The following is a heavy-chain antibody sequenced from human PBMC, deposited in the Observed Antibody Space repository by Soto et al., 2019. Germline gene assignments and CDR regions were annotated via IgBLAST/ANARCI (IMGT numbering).Heavy chain of an antibody. J-gene: IGHJ4*02. Sequence: SETVSLTCTVSGGSISSYYWSWIRQPPGKGLEWIGYIYYSGSTNYNPSLKSRVTISVDTSKNQFSLKLSSVTAADTAVYYCARTRAVSITICGVVMDCFDYWGQGTLVTVSS. CDR3: ARTRAVSITICGVVMDCFDY. V-gene: IGHV4-59*08. D-gene: IGHD3-3*01. CDR1: GGSISSYY. CDR2: IYYSGST.